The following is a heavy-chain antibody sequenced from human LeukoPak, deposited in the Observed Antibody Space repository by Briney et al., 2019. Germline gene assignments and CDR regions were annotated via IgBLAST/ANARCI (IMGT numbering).Heavy chain of an antibody. V-gene: IGHV3-48*01. D-gene: IGHD3-22*01. CDR2: ISSSSSTI. CDR3: ARVKDWYYYDSRFDY. J-gene: IGHJ4*02. CDR1: GFTFSSYS. Sequence: GGSLRLSCAASGFTFSSYSMNWVRQAPGKGLEWVSYISSSSSTIYYADSVKGRFTISRDNAKNSLYLQMSSLRAEDMAVYYCARVKDWYYYDSRFDYWGQGTLVTVSS.